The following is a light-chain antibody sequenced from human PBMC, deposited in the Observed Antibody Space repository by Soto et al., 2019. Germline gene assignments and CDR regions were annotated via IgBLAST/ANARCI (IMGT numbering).Light chain of an antibody. CDR1: QSVSSTY. V-gene: IGKV3-20*01. Sequence: EIVLTQSPGTLSLSPGEIATLSCMASQSVSSTYLAWYPQRPGQAPRLLIYGASGRATGIPDRFSGSGSGTDFTLTISRLEPEDFAVYYCQQYGSSPPVTFGQGTRLESK. J-gene: IGKJ5*01. CDR2: GAS. CDR3: QQYGSSPPVT.